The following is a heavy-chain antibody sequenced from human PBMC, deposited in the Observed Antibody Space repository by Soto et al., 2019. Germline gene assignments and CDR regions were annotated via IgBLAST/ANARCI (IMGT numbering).Heavy chain of an antibody. V-gene: IGHV4-34*01. CDR2: INHSGST. Sequence: SETLSLTCAVYGGSFSGYYWSWILQPPGKGLGWIGEINHSGSTNYNPSLKSRVTISVDTSKNQFSLKLSSVTAADTAVYYCARGRGYYDSSPFDYWGQGTLVTVSS. CDR1: GGSFSGYY. CDR3: ARGRGYYDSSPFDY. D-gene: IGHD3-22*01. J-gene: IGHJ4*02.